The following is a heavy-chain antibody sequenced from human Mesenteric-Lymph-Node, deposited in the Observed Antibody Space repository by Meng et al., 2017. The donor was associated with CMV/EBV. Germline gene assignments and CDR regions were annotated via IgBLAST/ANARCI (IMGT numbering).Heavy chain of an antibody. CDR1: GFTFSDYY. J-gene: IGHJ4*02. V-gene: IGHV3-11*04. CDR3: ARTDLPYYYGSGSKGITGFDY. Sequence: GESLKISCAASGFTFSDYYMSWIRQAPGKGLEWVSYISSSGSTIYYADSVKGRFTISRDNAKKSLYLQMNSLRAEDTAAYYCARTDLPYYYGSGSKGITGFDYWGQGTLVTVSS. CDR2: ISSSGSTI. D-gene: IGHD3-10*01.